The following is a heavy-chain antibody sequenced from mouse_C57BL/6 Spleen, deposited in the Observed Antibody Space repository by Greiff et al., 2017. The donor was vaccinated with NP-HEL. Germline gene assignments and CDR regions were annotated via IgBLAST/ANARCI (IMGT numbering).Heavy chain of an antibody. CDR2: ISYDGSN. V-gene: IGHV3-6*01. Sequence: EVKLQESGPGLVKPSQSLSLTCSVTGYSITSGYYWNWIRQFPGNKLEWMGYISYDGSNNYNPSLKNRISITRDTSKNQFFLKLNSVTTEDTATYYCATINWDAYWGQGTLVTVSA. J-gene: IGHJ3*01. D-gene: IGHD4-1*02. CDR1: GYSITSGYY. CDR3: ATINWDAY.